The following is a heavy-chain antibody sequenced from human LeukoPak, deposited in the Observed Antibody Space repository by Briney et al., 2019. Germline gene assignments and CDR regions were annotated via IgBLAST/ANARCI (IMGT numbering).Heavy chain of an antibody. D-gene: IGHD4-17*01. CDR2: IYYHENT. V-gene: IGHV4-39*01. CDR3: ASEASDYGDYPFYYYYYMDV. Sequence: SETLSLTCTVSGGSISSSSDYWGWIRQAPGKGLEWIGSIYYHENTYYNSSLKSRVTISVDTSKNQFSLKLSSVTAADTAVYYCASEASDYGDYPFYYYYYMDVWGKGTTVTISS. CDR1: GGSISSSSDY. J-gene: IGHJ6*03.